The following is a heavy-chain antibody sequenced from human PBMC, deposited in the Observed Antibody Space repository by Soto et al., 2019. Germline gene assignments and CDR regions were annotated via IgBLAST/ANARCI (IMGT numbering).Heavy chain of an antibody. V-gene: IGHV1-69*13. CDR1: GGTLTISSHG. CDR2: IIAMFGTA. D-gene: IGHD6-19*01. Sequence: VASVKVSCKASGGTLTISSHGISWVRQAPGQGLEWMGGIIAMFGTANYAQKFQGRVTITADESTSTAYMELSSLRSEDTAVYYCARTIAVRSLSWFDPWGQGTLVTVSS. CDR3: ARTIAVRSLSWFDP. J-gene: IGHJ5*02.